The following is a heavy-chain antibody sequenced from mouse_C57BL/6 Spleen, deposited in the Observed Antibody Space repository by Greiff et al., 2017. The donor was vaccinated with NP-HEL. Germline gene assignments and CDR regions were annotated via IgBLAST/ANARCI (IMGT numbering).Heavy chain of an antibody. Sequence: QVQLQQPGAELVMPGASVKLSCKASGYTFTSYWMHWVKQRPGQGLEWIGEIDPSDSYTNYNQKFKGKSTLTVDKSSSTAYMQLSSLTSEDSAVYYCARWGYGSPFEVWGTGTTVTVSS. V-gene: IGHV1-69*01. J-gene: IGHJ1*03. CDR1: GYTFTSYW. CDR2: IDPSDSYT. CDR3: ARWGYGSPFEV. D-gene: IGHD1-1*01.